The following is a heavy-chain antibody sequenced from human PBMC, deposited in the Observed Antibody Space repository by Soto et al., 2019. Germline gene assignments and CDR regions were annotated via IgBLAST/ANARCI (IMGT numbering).Heavy chain of an antibody. V-gene: IGHV3-21*01. CDR2: ISSSSSYI. CDR3: ARDLAPTREDFFDY. Sequence: GGSLRLSCAASGFTFSSYSMNWVRQAPGKGLEWVSSISSSSSYIYYADSVKGRFTISRDNAKNSLYLQMNSLRAEDTAVYYCARDLAPTREDFFDYWGQGNLVTVSS. J-gene: IGHJ4*02. CDR1: GFTFSSYS. D-gene: IGHD2-15*01.